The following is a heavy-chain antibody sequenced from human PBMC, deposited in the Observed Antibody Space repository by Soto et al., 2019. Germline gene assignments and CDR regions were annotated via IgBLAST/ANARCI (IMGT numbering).Heavy chain of an antibody. CDR2: IDPSDSYT. J-gene: IGHJ6*02. CDR3: ARQRYDFWSGYPAAYYYGMDV. V-gene: IGHV5-10-1*01. D-gene: IGHD3-3*01. Sequence: GETLKICCKGSGYSFTSYWISWVRQMPGKGLEWMGRIDPSDSYTNYSPSFQGHVTISADKSISTAYLQWSSLKASDTAMYYCARQRYDFWSGYPAAYYYGMDVWGQGTTVTVSS. CDR1: GYSFTSYW.